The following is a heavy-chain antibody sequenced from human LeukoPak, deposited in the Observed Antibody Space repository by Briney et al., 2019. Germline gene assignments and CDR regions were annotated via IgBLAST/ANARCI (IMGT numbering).Heavy chain of an antibody. V-gene: IGHV4-59*08. CDR1: GGSPSSYY. CDR3: ARVVRVGGTDY. J-gene: IGHJ4*02. Sequence: SETLSLTCTVSGGSPSSYYWSWIRQPAGKGLEWIGTIYHSGSTYYNPSLKSRVTISIDTSKKQFSLKLSSVTAADTAVYYCARVVRVGGTDYWGQGALVTV. CDR2: IYHSGST. D-gene: IGHD6-19*01.